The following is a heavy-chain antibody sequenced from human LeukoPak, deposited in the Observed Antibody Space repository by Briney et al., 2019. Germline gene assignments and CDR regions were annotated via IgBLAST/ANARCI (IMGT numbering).Heavy chain of an antibody. CDR2: IVVGSGNT. J-gene: IGHJ6*02. D-gene: IGHD4-17*01. CDR1: GFTFTSSA. CDR3: AAPTVTTLYYGMDV. Sequence: SVKVSCKASGFTFTSSAVQWVRQARGQRLEWIGWIVVGSGNTNYAQKFQERVTITRDMSISTAYMELSSLRSEDTAVYYCAAPTVTTLYYGMDVWGQGTTVTVSS. V-gene: IGHV1-58*01.